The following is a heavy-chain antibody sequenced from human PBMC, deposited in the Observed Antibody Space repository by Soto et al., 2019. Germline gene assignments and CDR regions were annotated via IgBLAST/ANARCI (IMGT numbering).Heavy chain of an antibody. Sequence: SETLSLTCTVSGGSISSGGYYWSWIRQHPGKGLEWIGYIYYSGSTYYNPSLKSRVTISVDTSKNQFSLKLSSETAADTAVYYCAREFMGTYDSSGYYLRYFDYWGQGTLVTVSS. J-gene: IGHJ4*02. D-gene: IGHD3-22*01. V-gene: IGHV4-31*03. CDR2: IYYSGST. CDR3: AREFMGTYDSSGYYLRYFDY. CDR1: GGSISSGGYY.